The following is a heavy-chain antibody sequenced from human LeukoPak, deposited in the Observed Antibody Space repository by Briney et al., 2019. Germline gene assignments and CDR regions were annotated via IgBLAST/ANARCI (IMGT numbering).Heavy chain of an antibody. Sequence: PGGSLRLSCAASGFTFSSYGMHWVRQAPGKGLEWVAFIRYDGSNKYYADSVKGRFTISRDNSKNTLYLQMNSLRAGDTAVYYCAKDGYCSSTSCYDYYYYYMDVWGKGTTVTVSS. CDR3: AKDGYCSSTSCYDYYYYYMDV. V-gene: IGHV3-30*02. J-gene: IGHJ6*03. CDR2: IRYDGSNK. CDR1: GFTFSSYG. D-gene: IGHD2-2*01.